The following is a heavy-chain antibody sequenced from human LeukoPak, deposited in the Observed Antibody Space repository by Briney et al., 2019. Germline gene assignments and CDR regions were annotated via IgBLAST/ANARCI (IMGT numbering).Heavy chain of an antibody. J-gene: IGHJ4*02. D-gene: IGHD6-13*01. CDR2: IYSGGST. CDR3: ARAKFSSNWYYFDY. V-gene: IGHV3-53*01. CDR1: GFIVSSNY. Sequence: PGGSLRLSCAASGFIVSSNYMTWVRQAPGKGLEWVSVIYSGGSTYYADPVKGRFTISRDNSKNTLYLQMNSLRAEDTAAYYCARAKFSSNWYYFDYWGQGTLVTVSS.